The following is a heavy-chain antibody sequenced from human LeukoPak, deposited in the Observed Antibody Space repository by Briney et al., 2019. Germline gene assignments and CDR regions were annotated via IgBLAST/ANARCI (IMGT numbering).Heavy chain of an antibody. Sequence: GGSLRLSCAASGFTFSSYAMSWVRQAPGKGLEWVSAISGGGGSTYYADSVKGRFTISRDNSKNTLYLQMNSLRAEDTAVYYCAKTQYYYDSSGYNEGAYYFDYWGQGTLVTVSS. D-gene: IGHD3-22*01. CDR3: AKTQYYYDSSGYNEGAYYFDY. CDR2: ISGGGGST. V-gene: IGHV3-23*01. J-gene: IGHJ4*02. CDR1: GFTFSSYA.